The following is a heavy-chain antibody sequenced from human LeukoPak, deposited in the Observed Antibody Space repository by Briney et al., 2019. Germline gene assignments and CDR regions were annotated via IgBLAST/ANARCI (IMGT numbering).Heavy chain of an antibody. D-gene: IGHD3-10*01. CDR3: ARDTAARFTMVRGVIDY. J-gene: IGHJ4*02. V-gene: IGHV1-18*01. CDR2: ISAYNGNT. Sequence: ASVKASCKASGYTFTSYGISWVRQAPGQGLEWMGWISAYNGNTNYAQKLQGRVTMTTDTSTSTAYMELRSLRSDDTAVYYCARDTAARFTMVRGVIDYWGQGTLVTVSS. CDR1: GYTFTSYG.